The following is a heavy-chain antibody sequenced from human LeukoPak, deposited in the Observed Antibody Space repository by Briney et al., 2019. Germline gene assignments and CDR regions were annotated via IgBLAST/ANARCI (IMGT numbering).Heavy chain of an antibody. Sequence: GGSLRLSCTASGFTFSSYSMNWVRQAPGKGLEWVSSISTSSSYIYYADSVKGRFTISRDNARNSLYLQMNSLRAEDTAVYYCARGKWEPLDYWGQGTLVTVSS. J-gene: IGHJ4*02. CDR3: ARGKWEPLDY. V-gene: IGHV3-21*01. CDR2: ISTSSSYI. CDR1: GFTFSSYS. D-gene: IGHD1-26*01.